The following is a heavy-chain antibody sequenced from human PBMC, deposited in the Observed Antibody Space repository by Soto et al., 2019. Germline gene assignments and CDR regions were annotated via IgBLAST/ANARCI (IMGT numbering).Heavy chain of an antibody. CDR1: GVTFSSFA. CDR2: ISGSGAGT. V-gene: IGHV3-23*01. D-gene: IGHD2-15*01. CDR3: AKMVSGVVAY. Sequence: PGGFLRLSCAASGVTFSSFAMSWVRQAPGKGLEWVSAISGSGAGTYYADSVKGRFTISRDNSKNTLYLQMISLGAEDTALYYCAKMVSGVVAYWGQGTLVTVS. J-gene: IGHJ4*02.